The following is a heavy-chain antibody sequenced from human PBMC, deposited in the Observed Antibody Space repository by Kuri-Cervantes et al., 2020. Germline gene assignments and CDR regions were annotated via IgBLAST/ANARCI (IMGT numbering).Heavy chain of an antibody. CDR2: ISSDGGRT. D-gene: IGHD6-13*01. CDR1: GFTFSDYW. CDR3: AKVLEQQLVLDY. J-gene: IGHJ4*02. V-gene: IGHV3-74*01. Sequence: GGSLRLSCAASGFTFSDYWMHWVRQAPGKGPVWVSHISSDGGRTNYADSVKGRFTISRDNSKNTLYLQMNSLRAEDTAVYYCAKVLEQQLVLDYWGQGTLVTVSS.